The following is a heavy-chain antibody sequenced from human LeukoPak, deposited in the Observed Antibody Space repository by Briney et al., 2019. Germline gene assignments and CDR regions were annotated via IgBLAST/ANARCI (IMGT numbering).Heavy chain of an antibody. V-gene: IGHV1-18*01. D-gene: IGHD5-24*01. CDR1: GYTFTSYG. CDR2: ISAYNGNT. Sequence: ASVKVSCKASGYTFTSYGISWVRQAPGQGLEWMGWISAYNGNTNYAQKRQGRVTMTTDTSTSTAYMELRSLRSDDTAVYYCARDQGWLQFGRFLDYWGQGTLVTVSS. CDR3: ARDQGWLQFGRFLDY. J-gene: IGHJ4*02.